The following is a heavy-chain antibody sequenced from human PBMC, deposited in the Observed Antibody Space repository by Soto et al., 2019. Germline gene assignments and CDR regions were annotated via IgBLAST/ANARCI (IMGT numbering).Heavy chain of an antibody. CDR2: INPNSGGT. J-gene: IGHJ4*02. CDR3: ARARVVVGTSCHRFFDY. V-gene: IGHV1-2*04. CDR1: GYTFTGYY. Sequence: GASVKVSCKASGYTFTGYYMHWVRQAPGQGLEWMGWINPNSGGTNYAQKFQGWVTMTRDTSISTAYMELSRLRSDDTAVYYCARARVVVGTSCHRFFDYWGQGTLVTVSS. D-gene: IGHD2-2*01.